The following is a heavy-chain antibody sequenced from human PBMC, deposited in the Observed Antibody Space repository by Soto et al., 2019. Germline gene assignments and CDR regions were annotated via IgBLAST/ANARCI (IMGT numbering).Heavy chain of an antibody. J-gene: IGHJ4*02. CDR2: IYHSGST. CDR1: GGSIHSGGFS. D-gene: IGHD5-12*01. V-gene: IGHV4-30-2*01. Sequence: LQLQESGSGLVNPSQTLSLTSPVSGGSIHSGGFSWSWIRQPPGKGLEWIGYIYHSGSTYYNPSLKSRVTISVDRSKNQFSLKLSSVTAADTAVYYCAAGGGLPRYYWGQGTLVTVSS. CDR3: AAGGGLPRYY.